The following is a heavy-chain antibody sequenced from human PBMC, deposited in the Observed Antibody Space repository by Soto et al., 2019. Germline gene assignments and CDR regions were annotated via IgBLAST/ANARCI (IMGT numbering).Heavy chain of an antibody. V-gene: IGHV7-4-1*01. CDR3: ASLVAGAFDI. Sequence: QVQLVQSGSELEKPGASVKVSCKASGYTFTTYNMNWVRQAPGQGLEWMGWINTKTGTPSYAQGVTGRFVFSLDTSVSTAYLQIFSRKAEDTAVYYGASLVAGAFDIWGQGTRVTVSS. CDR2: INTKTGTP. D-gene: IGHD6-13*01. J-gene: IGHJ3*02. CDR1: GYTFTTYN.